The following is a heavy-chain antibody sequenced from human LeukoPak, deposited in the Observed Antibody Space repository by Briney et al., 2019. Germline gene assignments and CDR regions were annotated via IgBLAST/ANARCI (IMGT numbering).Heavy chain of an antibody. Sequence: GEALKTSCWSSGYSFTSYWIGWGRQMPEEGREGMGIIYPGGSCTRYSPSFQGQVTISADKSIRPAYLQWSSLKAADTAVYYCANCRGQFCVADVWGKGTTVTVSS. V-gene: IGHV5-51*01. J-gene: IGHJ6*04. CDR3: ANCRGQFCVADV. D-gene: IGHD2-15*01. CDR2: IYPGGSCT. CDR1: GYSFTSYW.